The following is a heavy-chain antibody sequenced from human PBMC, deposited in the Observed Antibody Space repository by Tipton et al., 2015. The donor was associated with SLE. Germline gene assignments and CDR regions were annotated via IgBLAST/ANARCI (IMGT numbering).Heavy chain of an antibody. CDR3: AREAYCSGGNCYMMNPRDYYYYGMDV. V-gene: IGHV4-61*09. D-gene: IGHD2-15*01. Sequence: TLSLTCSVSGASISSGSYYWSWVRQPAGKGLEWIGHVYTSGGTNYNPSLESRVTISLDTSKNQFSLKLSSVTAADTAVYYCAREAYCSGGNCYMMNPRDYYYYGMDVWGQGTMVTVSS. CDR2: VYTSGGT. CDR1: GASISSGSYY. J-gene: IGHJ6*02.